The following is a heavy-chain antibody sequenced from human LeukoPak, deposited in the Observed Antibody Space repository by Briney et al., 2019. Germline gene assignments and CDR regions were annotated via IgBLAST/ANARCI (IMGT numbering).Heavy chain of an antibody. Sequence: PGGSLRLSCAASGFTFSSYSMSWVRQAPGKGLEWVSSISSSSSYIYYADSVKGRFTISRDNAKNSLYLQMNSLRAEDTAVYYCARANDNYYYYYMDVWGKGTTVTISS. D-gene: IGHD3-9*01. J-gene: IGHJ6*03. V-gene: IGHV3-21*01. CDR1: GFTFSSYS. CDR3: ARANDNYYYYYMDV. CDR2: ISSSSSYI.